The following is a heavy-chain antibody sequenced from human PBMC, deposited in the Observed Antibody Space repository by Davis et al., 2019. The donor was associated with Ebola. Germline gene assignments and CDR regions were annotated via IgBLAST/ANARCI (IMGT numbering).Heavy chain of an antibody. CDR1: GFTFSSYA. CDR2: ISGSGGST. J-gene: IGHJ4*02. D-gene: IGHD2-2*01. CDR3: AKAREYCSSTSCYFINSRDIREFDY. Sequence: PGGSLRLSCAASGFTFSSYAMSWVRQAPGKGLEWVSAISGSGGSTYYADSVKGRFTISRDNSKNTLYLQMNSLRAEDTAVYYCAKAREYCSSTSCYFINSRDIREFDYWGQGTLVTVSS. V-gene: IGHV3-23*01.